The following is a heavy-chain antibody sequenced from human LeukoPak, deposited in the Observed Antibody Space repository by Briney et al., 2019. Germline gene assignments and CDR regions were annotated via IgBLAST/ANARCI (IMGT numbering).Heavy chain of an antibody. D-gene: IGHD1-7*01. CDR3: AKTGTTMSRNWYFDL. CDR2: ISSSGSTI. J-gene: IGHJ2*01. Sequence: AGGSLRLSCAASGFTFSSYEMNWVRQAPGKGLEWVSYISSSGSTIYYADSVKGRFTISRDNAKNTLYLQMNSLRAEDTAVYYCAKTGTTMSRNWYFDLWGRGTLVTVSS. CDR1: GFTFSSYE. V-gene: IGHV3-48*03.